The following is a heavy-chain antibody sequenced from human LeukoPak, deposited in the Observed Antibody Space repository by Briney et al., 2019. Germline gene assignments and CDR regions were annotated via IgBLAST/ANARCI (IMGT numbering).Heavy chain of an antibody. CDR2: IYTSGST. Sequence: PSETLSLTCTVSGGSIRSYCWSWIRQPAGKGLEWIGRIYTSGSTNHNPSLKSRVTMSVDTSKNQFSLKLSSVTAADTAVYYCARSDFWSGYRFDYWDQGTLVTVST. J-gene: IGHJ4*02. CDR1: GGSIRSYC. V-gene: IGHV4-4*07. D-gene: IGHD3-3*01. CDR3: ARSDFWSGYRFDY.